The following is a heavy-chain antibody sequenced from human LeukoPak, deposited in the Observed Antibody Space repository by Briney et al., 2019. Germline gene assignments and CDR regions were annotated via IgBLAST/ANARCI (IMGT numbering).Heavy chain of an antibody. Sequence: GGSLRLSCVASGFAINTNYMNWVRQAPGKELEWVSITYFGGTTYYADSVKGRFTISRDNSKNTLYLQMNSLRADDTAVYYCARDSEGDGYNFDTWGRGTLVTVSP. V-gene: IGHV3-53*01. CDR2: TYFGGTT. J-gene: IGHJ5*02. D-gene: IGHD5-24*01. CDR3: ARDSEGDGYNFDT. CDR1: GFAINTNY.